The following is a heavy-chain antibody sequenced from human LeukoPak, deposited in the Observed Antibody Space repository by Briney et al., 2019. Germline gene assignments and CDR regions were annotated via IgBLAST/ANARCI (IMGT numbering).Heavy chain of an antibody. CDR2: IIPIFGAA. D-gene: IGHD4-17*01. CDR3: ARSRLRENWFDP. CDR1: GGTFSSYA. J-gene: IGHJ5*02. Sequence: SVKVSCKASGGTFSSYAISWVRQAPGQGLEWMGGIIPIFGAANYAQKFQGRVTITADESTSTAYMELSSLRSEDTAVYYCARSRLRENWFDPWGQGTLVTVSS. V-gene: IGHV1-69*13.